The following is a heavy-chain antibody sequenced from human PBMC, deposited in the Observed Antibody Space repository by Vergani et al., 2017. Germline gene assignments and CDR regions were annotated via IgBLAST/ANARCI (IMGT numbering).Heavy chain of an antibody. CDR3: AKDRPYDSSGYWGYYFDY. CDR2: ISGSGGST. Sequence: EVQLLESGGGLVQPGGSLRLSCAASGFTFSSYAMSWVRQAPGKGLEWVSAISGSGGSTYYADSVKGRFTISRDNSKNTLYLQMNSLRAEDTAVYYCAKDRPYDSSGYWGYYFDYWGQGTLVTVSS. V-gene: IGHV3-23*01. CDR1: GFTFSSYA. J-gene: IGHJ4*02. D-gene: IGHD3-22*01.